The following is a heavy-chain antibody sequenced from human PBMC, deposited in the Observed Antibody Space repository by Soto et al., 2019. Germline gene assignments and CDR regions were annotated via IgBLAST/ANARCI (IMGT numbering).Heavy chain of an antibody. CDR3: AAEGGGYCSSTSCSPVGY. Sequence: SVKVSCKASGFTFTSSAVQWVRQARGQRLEWIGWIVVGSGNTNYAQKFQERVTITRDMSPSTAYMELSSLRSEDMAVYYCAAEGGGYCSSTSCSPVGYWGQGTLVTVSS. J-gene: IGHJ4*02. V-gene: IGHV1-58*01. CDR1: GFTFTSSA. D-gene: IGHD2-2*01. CDR2: IVVGSGNT.